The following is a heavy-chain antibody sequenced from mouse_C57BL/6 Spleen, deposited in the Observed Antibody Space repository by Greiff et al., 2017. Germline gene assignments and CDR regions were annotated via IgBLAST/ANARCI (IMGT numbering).Heavy chain of an antibody. Sequence: QVQLQQPGTELVKPGASVKLSCKASGYNFTSYWMHWVKQRPGQGLEWIGNINPSNGGTNYNEKFKSKATLTVDKSSSTAYMQLSSLTSEDSAVYSCSRSILLRYYAMDYWGQGTSVTVSS. V-gene: IGHV1-53*01. CDR2: INPSNGGT. D-gene: IGHD1-1*01. J-gene: IGHJ4*01. CDR1: GYNFTSYW. CDR3: SRSILLRYYAMDY.